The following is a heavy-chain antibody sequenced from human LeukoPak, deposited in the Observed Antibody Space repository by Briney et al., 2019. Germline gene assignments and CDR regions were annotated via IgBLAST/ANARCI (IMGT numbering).Heavy chain of an antibody. Sequence: SETLSLTCTVSGGSISNYYWSWIRQPPGKGLEWIGYIYYSGNTNYNPSLKSRVTISVDTSKNQFSLKLSSVTAADTAVYYCARGDSSSWSNWFDPWGQGTLVTVSS. V-gene: IGHV4-59*01. CDR1: GGSISNYY. D-gene: IGHD6-13*01. CDR2: IYYSGNT. J-gene: IGHJ5*02. CDR3: ARGDSSSWSNWFDP.